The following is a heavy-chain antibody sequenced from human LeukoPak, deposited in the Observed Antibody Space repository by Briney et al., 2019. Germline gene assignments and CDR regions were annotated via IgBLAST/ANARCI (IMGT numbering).Heavy chain of an antibody. CDR1: GYTFTSYD. J-gene: IGHJ4*02. D-gene: IGHD1-26*01. V-gene: IGHV1-8*01. CDR3: ARGVGATSY. Sequence: GASVTVSCTASGYTFTSYDINWGRRATGQELEWMGWMNPNSGNTGYAQKFQGRVTMTRNTSISTAYMELSSLSSEDTAVYYCARGVGATSYWGQGTLVTVSS. CDR2: MNPNSGNT.